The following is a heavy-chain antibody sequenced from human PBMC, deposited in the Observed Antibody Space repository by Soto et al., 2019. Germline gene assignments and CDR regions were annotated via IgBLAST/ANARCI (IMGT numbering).Heavy chain of an antibody. J-gene: IGHJ4*02. CDR1: GFTFTSSA. D-gene: IGHD3-22*01. Sequence: SVKVSCKASGFTFTSSAMQWVRQARGQRLEWIGWIVVGSGNTNYAQKFQERVTITRDMSTSTAYMELSSLRSEDTAVYYCAALYYYDSSGYYRDYWGQGTLVTVSS. CDR2: IVVGSGNT. CDR3: AALYYYDSSGYYRDY. V-gene: IGHV1-58*02.